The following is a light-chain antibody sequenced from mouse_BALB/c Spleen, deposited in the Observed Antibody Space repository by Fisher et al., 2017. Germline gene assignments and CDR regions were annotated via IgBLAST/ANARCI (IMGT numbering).Light chain of an antibody. J-gene: IGKJ1*01. CDR2: YTS. CDR1: SSVNY. Sequence: DIVMTQTPAIMSASPGEKVTMSCRASSSVNYMYWYQQKSDASPKLWIYYTSNLAPGAPARFSGSGSGTFYSLTISSVEAEDAADYYCHQWSSYPTFGGGTKLEIK. CDR3: HQWSSYPT. V-gene: IGKV4-50*01.